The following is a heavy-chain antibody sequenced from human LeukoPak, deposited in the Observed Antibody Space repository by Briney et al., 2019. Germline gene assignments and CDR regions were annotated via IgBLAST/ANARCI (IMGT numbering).Heavy chain of an antibody. Sequence: GGSLRLSCAVSGFTFSGFWMSWSRQAPGKGLEWVASINSDGSEGYYADVVKGRFTISRDNAKNSLYLQMNSLRAEDTAVYYCAKDRVVIMPASLNYWGQGTLVTVSS. D-gene: IGHD2-21*01. J-gene: IGHJ4*02. V-gene: IGHV3-7*03. CDR2: INSDGSEG. CDR1: GFTFSGFW. CDR3: AKDRVVIMPASLNY.